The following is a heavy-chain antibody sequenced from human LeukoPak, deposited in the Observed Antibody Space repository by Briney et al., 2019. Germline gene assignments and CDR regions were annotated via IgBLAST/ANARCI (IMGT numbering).Heavy chain of an antibody. V-gene: IGHV4-59*01. CDR1: GASITTYY. D-gene: IGHD6-6*01. Sequence: PSETLSLTCTVSGASITTYYWTWIRQPPGKGLEWIGYIYHSGSTNYNPSLKSRVTISLDTSRNQFSLRLSSVTAAGTAVYFCAREYSTSSEGDYFDYWGQGSLVTVSS. CDR2: IYHSGST. J-gene: IGHJ4*02. CDR3: AREYSTSSEGDYFDY.